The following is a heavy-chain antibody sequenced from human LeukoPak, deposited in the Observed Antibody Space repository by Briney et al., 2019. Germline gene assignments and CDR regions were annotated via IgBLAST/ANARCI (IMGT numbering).Heavy chain of an antibody. CDR3: ARFRGRNAFDI. CDR2: IYKSGST. J-gene: IGHJ3*02. V-gene: IGHV4-61*02. Sequence: SETLSLTCTVSGGSISSGTYYWSWIRQPAGKGLEWIGRIYKSGSTNYNPSLKSRVTISVDTSKNQFSLKLSSVTAADTAVYYCARFRGRNAFDIWGQGTMVTVSS. D-gene: IGHD3-10*01. CDR1: GGSISSGTYY.